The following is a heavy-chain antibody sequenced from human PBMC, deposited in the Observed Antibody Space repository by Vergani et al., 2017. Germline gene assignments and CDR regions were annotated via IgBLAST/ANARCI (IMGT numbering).Heavy chain of an antibody. Sequence: QVQLVQSGSELKKPGASVKVSCKASGYTFTSSAMNWVRQAPGQGLEWMGWINTNTGNPTYAQGFTGRFVFSLDTSVSTAYLQISSLKAEDTAVYYCARGSDYGDYYDSRIVDYWGQGTLVTVSS. CDR2: INTNTGNP. CDR1: GYTFTSSA. J-gene: IGHJ4*02. CDR3: ARGSDYGDYYDSRIVDY. D-gene: IGHD4-17*01. V-gene: IGHV7-4-1*02.